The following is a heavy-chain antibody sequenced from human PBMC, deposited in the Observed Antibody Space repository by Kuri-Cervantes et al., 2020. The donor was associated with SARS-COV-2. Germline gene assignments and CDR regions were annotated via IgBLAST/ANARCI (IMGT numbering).Heavy chain of an antibody. J-gene: IGHJ6*02. CDR2: TRNKANKYTT. CDR3: ARNRVDTSLASSWAQVRTSNAMDV. V-gene: IGHV3-72*01. CDR1: GFSFSDHY. Sequence: GESLKISCAASGFSFSDHYMDWVRQAPGKGLEWVGRTRNKANKYTTAYAASLGGRFTISRDESGNSLYLQMNSLEPEDTAVYYCARNRVDTSLASSWAQVRTSNAMDVWGQGTTVTVSS. D-gene: IGHD5-18*01.